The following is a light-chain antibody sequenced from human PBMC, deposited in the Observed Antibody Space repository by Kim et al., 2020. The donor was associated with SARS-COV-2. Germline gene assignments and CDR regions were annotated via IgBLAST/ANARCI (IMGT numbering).Light chain of an antibody. V-gene: IGLV2-23*01. J-gene: IGLJ3*02. CDR1: SSDVGSYNL. CDR3: CSYAGSSTWV. Sequence: GQSITIPCPGTSSDVGSYNLVSWYQQHPGKAPKLMIYEGSKRPSGVSNRFSGSKSGNTASLTISGLQAEDEADYYCCSYAGSSTWVFGGGTKLTVL. CDR2: EGS.